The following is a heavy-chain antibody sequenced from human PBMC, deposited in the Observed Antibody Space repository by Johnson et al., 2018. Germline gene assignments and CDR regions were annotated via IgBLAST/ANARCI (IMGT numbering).Heavy chain of an antibody. V-gene: IGHV3-23*04. D-gene: IGHD6-13*01. J-gene: IGHJ6*02. CDR1: GFTFSSYV. CDR3: ARVGSLQQLVKGVDV. CDR2: VSGRGGST. Sequence: EVQLVESGGGLVQPGGSXRLSCAASGFTFSSYVMSWVRQAPGKGLEWVSVVSGRGGSTYYADSVKGRFTISRDNSKNTMYLQMNSLRAEDTAVYYCARVGSLQQLVKGVDVWGQGTTVTVSS.